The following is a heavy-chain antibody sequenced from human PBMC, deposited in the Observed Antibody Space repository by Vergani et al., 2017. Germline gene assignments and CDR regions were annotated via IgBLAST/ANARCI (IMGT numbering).Heavy chain of an antibody. V-gene: IGHV1-2*02. CDR2: INPNSGGT. J-gene: IGHJ4*02. CDR3: ARVGTSSNRDYFDY. D-gene: IGHD2-2*01. CDR1: GYTFTDYF. Sequence: QVQLVQSGAEVKKPGASVKVSCKASGYTFTDYFMRWVRQAPGQGLEWMGWINPNSGGTNYAQKFQGRVTMTRDTSISTAYMELSNLRSDDTAVYYCARVGTSSNRDYFDYWGQGTLVTVSS.